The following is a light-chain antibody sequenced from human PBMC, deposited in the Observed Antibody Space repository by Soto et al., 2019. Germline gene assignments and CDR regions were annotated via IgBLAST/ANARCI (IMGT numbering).Light chain of an antibody. J-gene: IGLJ3*02. CDR3: CSYAGSYPPWV. V-gene: IGLV2-11*01. Sequence: QSALTQPRSVSGSPGQSVTISCTGTSSDVGGYNYVSWYQQHPGKAPKLMIYDVSNRPSGVPDRFSGSKSGNTASLTISGLQAEDEADYYCCSYAGSYPPWVFGGGTKLTVL. CDR2: DVS. CDR1: SSDVGGYNY.